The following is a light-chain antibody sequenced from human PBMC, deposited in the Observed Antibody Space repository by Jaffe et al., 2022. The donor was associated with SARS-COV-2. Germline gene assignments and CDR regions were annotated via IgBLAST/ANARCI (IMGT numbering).Light chain of an antibody. CDR3: LSYAGSNTWV. Sequence: QSALTQPPSASGSPGQSVTISCTGTSGDVGSYTYVSWYQQHPGKAPKLIMADVNERPSGVPDRFSGSKSGNTASLSVSVLQPEDEAYYYCLSYAGSNTWVFGTGTKLTVL. J-gene: IGLJ3*02. CDR2: DVN. CDR1: SGDVGSYTY. V-gene: IGLV2-8*01.